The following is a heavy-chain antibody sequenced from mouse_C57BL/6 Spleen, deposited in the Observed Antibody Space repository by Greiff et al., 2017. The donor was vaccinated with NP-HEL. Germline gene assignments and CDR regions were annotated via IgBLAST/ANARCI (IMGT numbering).Heavy chain of an antibody. Sequence: QVQLQQPGAELVMPGASVKLSCKASGYTFTSYWMHWVKQRPGQGLEWFGEIDPSDSYTNYNQKFKGKSTLTVDKSSSTAYMQLSSLTSEDSAVYYGARSPYGYAGIYAMDYWGQGTSVTVSS. CDR1: GYTFTSYW. D-gene: IGHD2-2*01. CDR3: ARSPYGYAGIYAMDY. V-gene: IGHV1-69*01. CDR2: IDPSDSYT. J-gene: IGHJ4*01.